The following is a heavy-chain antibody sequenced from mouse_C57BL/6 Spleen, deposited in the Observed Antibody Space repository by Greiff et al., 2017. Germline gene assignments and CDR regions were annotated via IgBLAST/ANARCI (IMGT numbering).Heavy chain of an antibody. CDR1: GYTFTDYY. V-gene: IGHV1-26*01. D-gene: IGHD2-4*01. J-gene: IGHJ4*01. CDR2: INPNNGGT. CDR3: ARVGDYDEGAMDY. Sequence: EVQLQQSGPELVKPGASVKISCKASGYTFTDYYMNWVKQSHGKSLEWIGDINPNNGGTSYNQKFKGKATLTVDKSSSTAYMELRSLTSEDSAVYYCARVGDYDEGAMDYWGQGTSVTVSS.